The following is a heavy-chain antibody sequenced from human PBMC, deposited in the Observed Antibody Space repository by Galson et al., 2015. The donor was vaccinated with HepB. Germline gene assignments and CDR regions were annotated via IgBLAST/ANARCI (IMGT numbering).Heavy chain of an antibody. CDR1: GYTFTSYD. J-gene: IGHJ6*02. CDR2: MNPNSGNT. V-gene: IGHV1-8*01. CDR3: ARVGDSSSWYFLDYYYYGMDV. Sequence: SVKVSCKASGYTFTSYDINWVRQATGQGLEWMGWMNPNSGNTGYAQKFQGRATMTRNTSISTAYMELSSLRSEDTAVYYCARVGDSSSWYFLDYYYYGMDVWGQGTTVTVSS. D-gene: IGHD6-13*01.